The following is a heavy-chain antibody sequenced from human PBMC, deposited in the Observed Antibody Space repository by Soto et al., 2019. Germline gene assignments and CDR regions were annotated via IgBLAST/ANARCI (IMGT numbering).Heavy chain of an antibody. CDR3: ANNAGPYGEVLGYCSGGSCHDAFDI. Sequence: GGSLRLSCAASGFTFSSYAMSWVRQAPGKGLEWVSAISGSGGSTYYADSVKGRFTISRDNSKNTLYLQMNSLRAEDTAVYYCANNAGPYGEVLGYCSGGSCHDAFDIWGQGTMVTVSS. D-gene: IGHD2-15*01. V-gene: IGHV3-23*01. CDR2: ISGSGGST. CDR1: GFTFSSYA. J-gene: IGHJ3*02.